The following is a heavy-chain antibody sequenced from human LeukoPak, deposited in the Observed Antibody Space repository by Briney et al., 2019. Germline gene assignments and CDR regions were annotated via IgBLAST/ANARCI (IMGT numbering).Heavy chain of an antibody. Sequence: GGSLRLSCAASGFTFSSYAMHWVRQAPGKGLEWVAVISYDGSNKYYADSVKGRFTISRDNSKNTLYLQMNSLRAEDTAVYYCARGYYDSSGYHDAFDIWGEGTMVTVSS. CDR1: GFTFSSYA. V-gene: IGHV3-30-3*01. D-gene: IGHD3-22*01. CDR3: ARGYYDSSGYHDAFDI. J-gene: IGHJ3*02. CDR2: ISYDGSNK.